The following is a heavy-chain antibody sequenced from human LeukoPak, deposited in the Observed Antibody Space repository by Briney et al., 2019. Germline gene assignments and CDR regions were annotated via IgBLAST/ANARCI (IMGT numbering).Heavy chain of an antibody. CDR1: GDSISTSTYY. Sequence: SETLSLTCTVSGDSISTSTYYWGWIRHPPGRGLEWIGCIFYSGSTYYNPSLKSRVTISVDTSKNQFSLKLSSVTAADTAVYYCARGSSYTYYYDSSGYLAGGFDYWGQGTLVTVSS. D-gene: IGHD3-22*01. V-gene: IGHV4-39*07. J-gene: IGHJ4*02. CDR2: IFYSGST. CDR3: ARGSSYTYYYDSSGYLAGGFDY.